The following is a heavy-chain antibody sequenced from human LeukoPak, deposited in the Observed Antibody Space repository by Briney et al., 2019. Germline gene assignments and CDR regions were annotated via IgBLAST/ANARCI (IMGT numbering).Heavy chain of an antibody. J-gene: IGHJ2*01. CDR1: GFTFSSYG. CDR3: AKDVAGGITHWYFDL. Sequence: GRSLRLSCAASGFTFSSYGMHWVRQAPGKGLEWVALISYDGSNKYYADSVKGRFTISGDNSKNTLYLQMNSLRAEDTAVYYCAKDVAGGITHWYFDLWGRGTLVTVSS. CDR2: ISYDGSNK. D-gene: IGHD6-13*01. V-gene: IGHV3-30*18.